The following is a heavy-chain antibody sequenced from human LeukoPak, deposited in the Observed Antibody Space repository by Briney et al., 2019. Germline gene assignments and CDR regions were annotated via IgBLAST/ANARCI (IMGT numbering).Heavy chain of an antibody. CDR3: AREGDDTYPAFDY. D-gene: IGHD3-22*01. Sequence: GGSLRLSCAASGFTVSSNYMSWVRQAPGKGLEWVSVIYSGGSTYYADSVKGRFTISRDNSKNTLYLQMNSLRAEDTAVYYCAREGDDTYPAFDYWGQGTLVTVSS. J-gene: IGHJ4*02. CDR2: IYSGGST. V-gene: IGHV3-53*01. CDR1: GFTVSSNY.